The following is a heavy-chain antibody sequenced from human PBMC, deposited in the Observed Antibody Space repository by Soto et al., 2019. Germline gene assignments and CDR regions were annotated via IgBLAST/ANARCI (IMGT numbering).Heavy chain of an antibody. CDR1: GFSLTTTGVG. Sequence: QIALQESGPTVVKPTQTLTLTCTFSGFSLTTTGVGVGWIRHAPGKALEWLAMVYWNDERRYSPSLKSRLTITQATSKNQVFLTMTYLDPVDTATYFCAHYDSSGYFSLFDSWGQGTLVTVSS. CDR2: VYWNDER. V-gene: IGHV2-5*01. J-gene: IGHJ4*02. D-gene: IGHD3-22*01. CDR3: AHYDSSGYFSLFDS.